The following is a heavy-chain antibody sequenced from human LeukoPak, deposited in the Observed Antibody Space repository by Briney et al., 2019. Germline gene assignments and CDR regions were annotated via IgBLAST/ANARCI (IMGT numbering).Heavy chain of an antibody. CDR3: ARVAYYYDTATYYNPAHLDF. CDR2: VYYGGST. Sequence: SETLSLTCTVSGGSMSNYYWTWIRQPPGKGLEWLGYVYYGGSTNYNPSLKSRVTISVDTYENQFSLKLSSVTAADTAVYYCARVAYYYDTATYYNPAHLDFWGQGALVTVSS. J-gene: IGHJ4*02. V-gene: IGHV4-59*01. D-gene: IGHD3-10*01. CDR1: GGSMSNYY.